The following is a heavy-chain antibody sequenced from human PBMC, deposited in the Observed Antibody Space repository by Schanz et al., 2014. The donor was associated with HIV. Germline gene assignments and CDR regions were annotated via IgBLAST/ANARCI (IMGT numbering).Heavy chain of an antibody. J-gene: IGHJ6*02. CDR2: ISYDGSNK. Sequence: QVQLVESGGGVVQPGRSLRLSCAVSGFTFSNYAMHWVRQAPGKGLEWVAVISYDGSNKYYADSVKGRFTISRDNSKNTLYLEMNSLRPEDTAVYYCARETSGFSTSWPPRYHYYGMDVWGQGTTVTVSS. D-gene: IGHD6-13*01. V-gene: IGHV3-30-3*01. CDR3: ARETSGFSTSWPPRYHYYGMDV. CDR1: GFTFSNYA.